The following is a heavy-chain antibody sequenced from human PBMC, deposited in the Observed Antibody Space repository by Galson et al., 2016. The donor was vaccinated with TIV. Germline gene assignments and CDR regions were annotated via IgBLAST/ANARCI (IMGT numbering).Heavy chain of an antibody. J-gene: IGHJ5*02. V-gene: IGHV4-4*07. Sequence: SLTCTVSGGSISSYYWSWIRQPAGKGLEWIGRIYSSGSTKYNTSLKSRVTMSVDTSKNQFSLNLKSVTAADTAVYYCARQSLAVAGAPFDPWGQGTLVTVSS. CDR2: IYSSGST. D-gene: IGHD6-19*01. CDR3: ARQSLAVAGAPFDP. CDR1: GGSISSYY.